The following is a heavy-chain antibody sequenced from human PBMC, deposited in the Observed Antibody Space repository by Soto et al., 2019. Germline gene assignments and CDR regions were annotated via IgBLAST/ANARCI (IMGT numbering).Heavy chain of an antibody. CDR3: ARGRGGRGYYYYGMDV. CDR2: INHSGST. CDR1: GGSFSGYY. Sequence: PSETLSLTCAVYGGSFSGYYWSWIRQPPGKGLEWIGEINHSGSTNYNPSLKSRVTISVDTSKNQFSLKLSSVTAADTAVYYCARGRGGRGYYYYGMDVWGQGTKVTVSS. D-gene: IGHD2-15*01. V-gene: IGHV4-34*01. J-gene: IGHJ6*02.